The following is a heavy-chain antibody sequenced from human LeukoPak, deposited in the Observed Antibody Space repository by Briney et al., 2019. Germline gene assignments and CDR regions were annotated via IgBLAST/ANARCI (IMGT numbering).Heavy chain of an antibody. Sequence: GGSLRLSCAASGFTFSSYEMNWVRQAPGKGLEWVSSISRSATTIYYADSVKGRFTISRDNAKNSLYLQMNSLRAEDTAVYYCARDWGNFDYWGQGTLVTVSS. CDR2: ISRSATTI. D-gene: IGHD3-16*01. CDR3: ARDWGNFDY. CDR1: GFTFSSYE. V-gene: IGHV3-48*03. J-gene: IGHJ4*02.